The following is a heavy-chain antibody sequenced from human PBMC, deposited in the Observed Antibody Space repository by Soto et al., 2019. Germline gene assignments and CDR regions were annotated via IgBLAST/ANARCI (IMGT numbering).Heavy chain of an antibody. Sequence: GGSLRLSCAASGFTFSSYAMHWVRQAPGKGLEWVSVISYDGSNKYYADSVKGRFTISRDNSKNTLYLQMNSLRDEDTAVYYGAKERGGYSFGYYYYSGMDVWGQGTTVTVSS. D-gene: IGHD5-18*01. CDR3: AKERGGYSFGYYYYSGMDV. J-gene: IGHJ6*02. CDR2: ISYDGSNK. V-gene: IGHV3-30-3*01. CDR1: GFTFSSYA.